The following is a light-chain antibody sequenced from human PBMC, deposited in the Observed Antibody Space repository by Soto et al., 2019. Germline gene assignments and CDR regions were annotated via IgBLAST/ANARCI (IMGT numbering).Light chain of an antibody. CDR2: DVS. V-gene: IGLV2-14*01. J-gene: IGLJ1*01. CDR1: SSDVGGYNY. Sequence: QSALTQPASVSGSPGQSITISCTGTSSDVGGYNYVSWYQQHPGKAPKLMIYDVSIRPSGVSHRFSGSKSGNTASLTISGLQAEDEADYYCSSYTSSTTYVFGTGTKVTVL. CDR3: SSYTSSTTYV.